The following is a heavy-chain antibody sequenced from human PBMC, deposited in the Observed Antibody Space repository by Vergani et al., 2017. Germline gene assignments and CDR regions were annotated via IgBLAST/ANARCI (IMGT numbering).Heavy chain of an antibody. CDR3: ARAIAAPTTYNWFDP. CDR2: INPNSGGT. V-gene: IGHV1-2*02. D-gene: IGHD6-6*01. J-gene: IGHJ5*02. CDR1: GYTFTGYY. Sequence: QVQLVQSGAEVKKPGASVKVSCKASGYTFTGYYMHWVRQAPGQGLEWMGWINPNSGGTNYAQKFQGRVTMTRDTSISTAYMELSSLRSEDTAVYYCARAIAAPTTYNWFDPWGQGTLVTVSS.